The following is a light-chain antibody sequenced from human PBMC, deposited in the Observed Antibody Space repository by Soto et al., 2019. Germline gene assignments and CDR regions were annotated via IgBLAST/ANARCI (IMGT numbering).Light chain of an antibody. CDR1: QSISNF. V-gene: IGKV1-39*01. CDR3: QQSYSSPWT. Sequence: DIQMTQSPSSLSASVGDRVTITCRASQSISNFLNWYQQKPGKAPKLLIYAASSLRSGVTSRFSVSGSGTDFTLTISSLQREDFATYLCQQSYSSPWTFGQGTKVEIK. CDR2: AAS. J-gene: IGKJ1*01.